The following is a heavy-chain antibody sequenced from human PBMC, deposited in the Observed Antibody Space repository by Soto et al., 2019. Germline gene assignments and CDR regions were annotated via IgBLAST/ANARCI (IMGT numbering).Heavy chain of an antibody. Sequence: EVQLVETGGGLIQPGGSLRLSCAVSGFTVSSNYMSWVRQAPGKGLEWVSLIYSGGSTNYADSVKGRFTISRDNSKNTLFLQMNGLRAEDTAVYYCQATSEKDYWGQGTLVTVSS. CDR3: QATSEKDY. CDR1: GFTVSSNY. CDR2: IYSGGST. J-gene: IGHJ4*02. V-gene: IGHV3-53*02. D-gene: IGHD1-1*01.